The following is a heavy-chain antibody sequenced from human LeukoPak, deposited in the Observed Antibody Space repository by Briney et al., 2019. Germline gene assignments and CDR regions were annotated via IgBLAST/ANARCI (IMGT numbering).Heavy chain of an antibody. Sequence: SETLSLTCAVYGGSFSFYFWSWIRQSPGKGLEWIGEIDHSGSTKYNQSLKSRVSISVDKSKKQFSLKLNSVTAADTAVYYCARDGYCSGGSCYSWLRYFDLWGRGTLVTVSS. J-gene: IGHJ2*01. V-gene: IGHV4-34*01. CDR1: GGSFSFYF. CDR2: IDHSGST. D-gene: IGHD2-15*01. CDR3: ARDGYCSGGSCYSWLRYFDL.